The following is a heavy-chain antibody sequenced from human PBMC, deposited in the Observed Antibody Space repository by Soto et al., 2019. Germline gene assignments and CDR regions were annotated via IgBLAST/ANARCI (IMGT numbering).Heavy chain of an antibody. J-gene: IGHJ6*02. CDR3: ARYGSGSYADYGMDV. CDR1: GGSISSGGYY. V-gene: IGHV4-31*03. D-gene: IGHD3-10*01. Sequence: SETLSLTCTVSGGSISSGGYYWSWIRQHPGKGLEWIGYIYYSGSTYYNPSLKSRVTISVDTSKNQFSLKLSSVTAADTAVYYCARYGSGSYADYGMDVWGQGTTVTVSS. CDR2: IYYSGST.